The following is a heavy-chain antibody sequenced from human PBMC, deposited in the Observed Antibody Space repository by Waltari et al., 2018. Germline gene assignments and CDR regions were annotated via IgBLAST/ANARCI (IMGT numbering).Heavy chain of an antibody. Sequence: VQLVESGGGLVQPGGSLRLSCAAPGLSPSSSSMNWVRQAPGGGLEWVSYISSSGSTIYYADSVKGRFTISRDSAKVSLYLQMNSLRDEDTAVYYCARVVARDWGQGTLVTVSS. J-gene: IGHJ4*02. CDR1: GLSPSSSS. V-gene: IGHV3-48*02. CDR3: ARVVARD. CDR2: ISSSGSTI.